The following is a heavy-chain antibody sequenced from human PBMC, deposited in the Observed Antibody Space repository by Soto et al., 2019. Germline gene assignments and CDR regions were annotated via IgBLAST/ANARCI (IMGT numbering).Heavy chain of an antibody. CDR3: ARNRAYNALDY. D-gene: IGHD1-1*01. J-gene: IGHJ4*02. Sequence: WVRLPPGDGLEWVATIDPTGSYTDYRASMKGRFTVSRDNAKNLLYLQINSLRAEDTAVYFCARNRAYNALDYWSQGTLVTVSS. V-gene: IGHV3-7*04. CDR2: IDPTGSYT.